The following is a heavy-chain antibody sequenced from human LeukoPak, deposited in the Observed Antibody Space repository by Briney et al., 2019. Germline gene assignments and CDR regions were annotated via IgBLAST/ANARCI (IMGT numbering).Heavy chain of an antibody. Sequence: GGSLRLSCAASGFTFSRHWMHWVRQAPGKGLVWVSRINSDGSSTSYADSVKGRFTISRDNAKNTLYLQLNSLRTDDTAVYYCLAQYYFDYWGRGTLVTVSS. CDR3: LAQYYFDY. J-gene: IGHJ4*02. D-gene: IGHD5-24*01. CDR2: INSDGSST. CDR1: GFTFSRHW. V-gene: IGHV3-74*01.